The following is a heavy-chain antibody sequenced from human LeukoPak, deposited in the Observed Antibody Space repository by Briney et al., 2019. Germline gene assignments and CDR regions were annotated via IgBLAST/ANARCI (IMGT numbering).Heavy chain of an antibody. D-gene: IGHD5-18*01. J-gene: IGHJ4*02. CDR2: IRYDGNNK. V-gene: IGHV3-30*02. Sequence: PGGSLRLSYAASGFIFSSYGMHWVRQAPDKGLEWVAFIRYDGNNKYYRESVKGRFTISRDNSKNTLYLQMNSLRAEDTAVYYCAKDPAGYNYGSGFDYWGQGTLVTVSS. CDR3: AKDPAGYNYGSGFDY. CDR1: GFIFSSYG.